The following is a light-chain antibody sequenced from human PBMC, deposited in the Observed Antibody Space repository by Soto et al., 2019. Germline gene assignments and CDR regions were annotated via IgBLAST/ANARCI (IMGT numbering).Light chain of an antibody. Sequence: EIVLTQSPATLSLSPGERATLSCRASQSVSNYLAWFQQKPGQAPRLLIYDASNRATGIPARFSGSGSGTDFTLTISSLAPEDFAVYYCQQRRSSPLLTFGGGTKVEI. CDR3: QQRRSSPLLT. J-gene: IGKJ4*01. CDR1: QSVSNY. V-gene: IGKV3-11*01. CDR2: DAS.